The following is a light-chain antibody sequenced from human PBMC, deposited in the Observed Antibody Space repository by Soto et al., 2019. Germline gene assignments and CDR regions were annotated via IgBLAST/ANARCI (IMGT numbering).Light chain of an antibody. Sequence: ILLTQSPGTLSFSPGERATLSCRASQSVSSSNLAWYQQKPGQAPRLLIYGASTRATGIPARFSGSGSGTEFTLTIISLQSEDFAVYYCQQYNDLPRTFGQGTKVDI. CDR3: QQYNDLPRT. V-gene: IGKV3-15*01. J-gene: IGKJ1*01. CDR1: QSVSSSN. CDR2: GAS.